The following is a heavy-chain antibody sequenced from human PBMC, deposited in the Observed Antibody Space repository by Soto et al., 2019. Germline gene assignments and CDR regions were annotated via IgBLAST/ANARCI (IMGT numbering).Heavy chain of an antibody. J-gene: IGHJ4*02. CDR1: GFTFSSYG. Sequence: VGSLRLSCAASGFTFSSYGMHWVRQAPGKGLEWVAVISYDGSNKYYADSVKGRFTISRDNSKNTLYLQMNSLRAEDTAVYYCAKDSSGYSSSWSLFDYWGQGTLVTVSS. CDR3: AKDSSGYSSSWSLFDY. D-gene: IGHD6-13*01. CDR2: ISYDGSNK. V-gene: IGHV3-30*18.